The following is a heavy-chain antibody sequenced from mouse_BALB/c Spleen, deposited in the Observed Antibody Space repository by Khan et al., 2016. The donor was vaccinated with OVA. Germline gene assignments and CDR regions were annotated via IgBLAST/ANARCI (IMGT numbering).Heavy chain of an antibody. Sequence: ELVESGGDLVKPGGSLKLSCSASGFTFSTYAMSWVRQTPEKRLEWVATISSGGDNIFYPDSVKGRFTISRDNANNTLCLQMSSLRSEETTMYYCARHNYGPFAYWGQGTLVTVSA. CDR3: ARHNYGPFAY. D-gene: IGHD1-1*01. V-gene: IGHV5-9-3*01. CDR2: ISSGGDNI. J-gene: IGHJ3*01. CDR1: GFTFSTYA.